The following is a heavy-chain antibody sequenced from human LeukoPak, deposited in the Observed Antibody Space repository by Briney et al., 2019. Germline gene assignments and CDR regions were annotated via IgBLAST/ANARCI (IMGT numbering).Heavy chain of an antibody. D-gene: IGHD3-22*01. Sequence: ASVKVSCKASGYTFTSYGISWVRQAPGQGLEWMGWISAYNGNTNYAQKLQGRVTMTTDTSTSTAYMELRSLRSDDAAVYYCATVPPAYYDSSGYLVDYWGQGALVTVSS. CDR3: ATVPPAYYDSSGYLVDY. J-gene: IGHJ4*02. CDR2: ISAYNGNT. CDR1: GYTFTSYG. V-gene: IGHV1-18*01.